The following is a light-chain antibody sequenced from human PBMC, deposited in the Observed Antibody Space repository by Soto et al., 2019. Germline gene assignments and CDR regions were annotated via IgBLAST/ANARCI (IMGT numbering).Light chain of an antibody. CDR3: QHYTGSSYT. J-gene: IGKJ2*01. CDR2: GSS. V-gene: IGKV3-20*01. CDR1: QSVRSSH. Sequence: EIVLTQSPGTLSLSPGERATLSCRASQSVRSSHLAWYQQKPGQAPSLLIYGSSNRATGLPDRFSGSGAGTDFTLTISRLEPEDFAVYYCQHYTGSSYTFGQGTKLE.